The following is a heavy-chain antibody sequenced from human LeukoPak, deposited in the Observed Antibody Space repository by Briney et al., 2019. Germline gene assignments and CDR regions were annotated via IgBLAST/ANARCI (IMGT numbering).Heavy chain of an antibody. D-gene: IGHD3-22*01. V-gene: IGHV3-7*01. Sequence: GGSLRLSCAASGFIFKKYWMNWVRQVPGKGLECLANIKEDGSETYYADSVKGRFTISRDNSKNTLYLQMNSLRAEDTAVYYCARALRKVYGSSGYYYFDYWGQGTLVTVSS. J-gene: IGHJ4*02. CDR1: GFIFKKYW. CDR2: IKEDGSET. CDR3: ARALRKVYGSSGYYYFDY.